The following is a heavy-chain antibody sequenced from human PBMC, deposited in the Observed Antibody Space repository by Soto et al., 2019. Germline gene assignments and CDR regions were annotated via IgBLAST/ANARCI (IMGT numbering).Heavy chain of an antibody. J-gene: IGHJ5*02. CDR2: IYYSGST. V-gene: IGHV4-39*01. CDR1: GGSISSSSYY. CDR3: ARAGKEDIVVVVAAENWFDP. D-gene: IGHD2-15*01. Sequence: QLQLQESGPGLVKPSETLSLTCTVSGGSISSSSYYWGWIRQPPGKGLEWIGSIYYSGSTYYNPSLKSRVNISVDTSKNQFSLKLSSVTAADTAVYYCARAGKEDIVVVVAAENWFDPWGQGTLVTVSS.